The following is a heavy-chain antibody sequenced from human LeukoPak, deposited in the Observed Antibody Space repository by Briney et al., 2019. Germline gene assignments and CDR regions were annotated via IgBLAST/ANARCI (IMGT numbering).Heavy chain of an antibody. CDR3: TCIAARRGVDY. J-gene: IGHJ4*02. D-gene: IGHD6-6*01. CDR2: INSDGGST. V-gene: IGHV3-74*01. CDR1: GFTFSSYW. Sequence: GGSLRLSCAASGFTFSSYWMHWVRQAPGKGLVWVSRINSDGGSTSYADSVKGRFTISRDNAKNTLYLQMNSLRADDTAVYYCTCIAARRGVDYWGQGTLVTVSS.